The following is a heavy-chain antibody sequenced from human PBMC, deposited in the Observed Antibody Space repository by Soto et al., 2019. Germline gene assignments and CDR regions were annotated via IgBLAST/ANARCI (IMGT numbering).Heavy chain of an antibody. CDR3: AKRIRPGDYVGVNGD. D-gene: IGHD4-17*01. CDR1: GFTFSSNA. J-gene: IGHJ4*02. Sequence: EVQLLESGGSLVQPGGSLRLSCAASGFTFSSNAMSWVRQAPGKGLEWVSAISGSGGSTYYADSVKGRFTISRDNSKNTLYLQMNSLRAEDTAVYYCAKRIRPGDYVGVNGDWGQGTLVTVSS. V-gene: IGHV3-23*01. CDR2: ISGSGGST.